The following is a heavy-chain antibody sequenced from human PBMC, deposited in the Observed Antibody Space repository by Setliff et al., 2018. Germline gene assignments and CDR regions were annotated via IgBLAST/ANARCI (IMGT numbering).Heavy chain of an antibody. CDR3: ARDRKEIVVNTPAASLDY. Sequence: ASVKVSCKASGYAFSSSGISWVRQAPGQGLEWMGWISAYNGYTVYAQKFQGRVTMTTDTSTTTAYMEVRSLRSDDAAVYYCARDRKEIVVNTPAASLDYWGQGTLVTVSS. CDR2: ISAYNGYT. CDR1: GYAFSSSG. D-gene: IGHD2-2*01. V-gene: IGHV1-18*01. J-gene: IGHJ4*02.